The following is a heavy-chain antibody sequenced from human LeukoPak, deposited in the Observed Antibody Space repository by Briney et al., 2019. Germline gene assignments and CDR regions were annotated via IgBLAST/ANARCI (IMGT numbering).Heavy chain of an antibody. CDR2: ISSRSRTI. Sequence: GGSLRLSCAASGFIFSSYDFNWVRQAPGKGLEWVSYISSRSRTIYYADSVKGRFTVSRDNAQKSLYLQINSLRGDDTALYYCVRGTRAFDVWGQGTMVTVSS. V-gene: IGHV3-48*04. J-gene: IGHJ3*01. CDR1: GFIFSSYD. CDR3: VRGTRAFDV.